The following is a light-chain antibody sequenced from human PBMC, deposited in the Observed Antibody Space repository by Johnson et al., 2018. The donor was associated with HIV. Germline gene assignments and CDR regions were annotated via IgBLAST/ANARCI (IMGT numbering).Light chain of an antibody. V-gene: IGLV1-51*01. J-gene: IGLJ1*01. CDR3: GTLDSSLSAL. CDR1: SSNIGNNY. CDR2: DNN. Sequence: QSVLTQPPSVSAAPGQKVTISCSGSSSNIGNNYVSWYQQLPGTAPKLLIYDNNKRPSGIPDRFSGSKSGTSATLGITGLQTGDEADYYCGTLDSSLSALFVTGTKVTVL.